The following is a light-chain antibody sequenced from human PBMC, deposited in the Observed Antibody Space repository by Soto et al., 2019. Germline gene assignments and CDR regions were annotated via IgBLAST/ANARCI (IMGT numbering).Light chain of an antibody. J-gene: IGKJ2*01. Sequence: EIVLTQSPGTLSLSPGERATLSCRASQSVSSSYLAWYQQKPGQAPRLLIYGASSRATGIPDRFSGSGSGTEFTLTIRRLEPEDFAVYYCQQYGSSPNTFGQGTTLEIK. CDR1: QSVSSSY. V-gene: IGKV3-20*01. CDR3: QQYGSSPNT. CDR2: GAS.